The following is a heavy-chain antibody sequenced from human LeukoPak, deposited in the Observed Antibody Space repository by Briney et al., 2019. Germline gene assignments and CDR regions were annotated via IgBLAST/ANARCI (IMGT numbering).Heavy chain of an antibody. CDR1: GGSISSYY. D-gene: IGHD3-10*01. CDR2: IYYSGST. J-gene: IGHJ3*02. Sequence: SETLSLTCTVSGGSISSYYWSWIRQPPGKGLEWIGYIYYSGSTNYNPSLKSRVTISVDTSTNQFSLKLSSVTAADTAVYYCARSGWTYYYGSGSYGPFDIWGQGTMVTVSS. CDR3: ARSGWTYYYGSGSYGPFDI. V-gene: IGHV4-59*01.